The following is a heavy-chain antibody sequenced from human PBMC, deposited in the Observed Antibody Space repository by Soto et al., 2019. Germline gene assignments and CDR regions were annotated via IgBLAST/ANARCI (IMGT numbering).Heavy chain of an antibody. CDR2: IWYDVSNK. CDR1: GFAFSSYG. CDR3: ARGGDHYYDSCGYFDY. D-gene: IGHD3-22*01. J-gene: IGHJ4*02. V-gene: IGHV3-33*01. Sequence: PGGSLRLSWAASGFAFSSYGMHWVRQAPGKRLDWVAVIWYDVSNKHYADSVKGRFTISRDNSKNTLYLQMSSLRAEDTAVYYCARGGDHYYDSCGYFDYWGQGTLVTVSS.